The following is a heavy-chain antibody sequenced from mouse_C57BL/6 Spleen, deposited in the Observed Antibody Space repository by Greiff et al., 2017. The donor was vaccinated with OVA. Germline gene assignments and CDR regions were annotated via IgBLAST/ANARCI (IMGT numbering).Heavy chain of an antibody. CDR2: INYDGSST. J-gene: IGHJ4*01. CDR1: GFTFSDYY. CDR3: ARAGAGYAMDY. V-gene: IGHV5-16*01. Sequence: EVQAVESEGGLVQPGSSMKLSCTASGFTFSDYYMAWVRQVPEKGLEWVANINYDGSSTYYLDSLKSRFIISRDNAKNILYLQMSSLKSEDTATYYCARAGAGYAMDYWGQGTSVTVSS.